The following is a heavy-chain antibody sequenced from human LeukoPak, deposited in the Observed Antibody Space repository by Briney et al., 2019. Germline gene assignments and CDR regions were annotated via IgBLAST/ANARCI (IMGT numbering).Heavy chain of an antibody. CDR3: ARTAVAGTWDGFGY. Sequence: GASVKVSCKASGYAFTSYGISWVRQAPGQGLEWMGWISAYNGNTNYAQKLQGRVTMTTDTSTSTAYMELRSLRSDDTAVYYCARTAVAGTWDGFGYWGQGTLVTVSS. V-gene: IGHV1-18*04. D-gene: IGHD6-19*01. CDR1: GYAFTSYG. J-gene: IGHJ4*02. CDR2: ISAYNGNT.